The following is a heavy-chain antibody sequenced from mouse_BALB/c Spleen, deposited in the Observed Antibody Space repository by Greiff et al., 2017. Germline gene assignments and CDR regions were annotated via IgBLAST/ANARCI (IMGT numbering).Heavy chain of an antibody. CDR1: GFTFSDYY. D-gene: IGHD1-2*01. Sequence: EVNVVESGGGLVKPGGSLKLSCAASGFTFSDYYMYWVRQTPEKRLEWVATISDGGSYTYYPDSVKGRFTISRDNAKNNLYLQMSSLKSEDTAMYYCARASDYGLDYWGQGTTLTVSS. J-gene: IGHJ2*01. V-gene: IGHV5-4*02. CDR3: ARASDYGLDY. CDR2: ISDGGSYT.